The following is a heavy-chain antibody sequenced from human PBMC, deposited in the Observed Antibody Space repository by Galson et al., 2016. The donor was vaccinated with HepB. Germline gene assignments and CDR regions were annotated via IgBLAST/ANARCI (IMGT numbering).Heavy chain of an antibody. Sequence: SETLSLTCTVSGGSISSIYYYWGWIRQSPGMGLEWITSIYYSGFTYYSPSLKSRVTISGDTSKGQLSLRLSSVTAADTAVYYCALRIDGYSADYCGQGTLVTVSS. CDR2: IYYSGFT. J-gene: IGHJ4*02. V-gene: IGHV4-39*01. D-gene: IGHD5-24*01. CDR3: ALRIDGYSADY. CDR1: GGSISSIYYY.